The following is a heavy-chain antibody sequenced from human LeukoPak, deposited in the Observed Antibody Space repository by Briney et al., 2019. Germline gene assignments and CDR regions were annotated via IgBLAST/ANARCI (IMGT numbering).Heavy chain of an antibody. CDR1: GASINSYY. Sequence: SETLSLTCTVSGASINSYYWSWIRQPAGKGLEWIGYIYYSGSTNCNPSLKSRVTISVDTSKNQFSLKLSSVTAADTAVYYCARVRYYGSGSYPFDYWGQGTLVTVSS. CDR2: IYYSGST. CDR3: ARVRYYGSGSYPFDY. J-gene: IGHJ4*02. D-gene: IGHD3-10*01. V-gene: IGHV4-59*01.